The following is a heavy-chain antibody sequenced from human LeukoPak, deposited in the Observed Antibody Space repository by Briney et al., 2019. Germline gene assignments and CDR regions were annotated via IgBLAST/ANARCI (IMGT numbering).Heavy chain of an antibody. J-gene: IGHJ4*02. D-gene: IGHD4-17*01. CDR2: IIYDGSDK. V-gene: IGHV3-30*02. Sequence: GGSLRLSCAASGFTFSSYAMSWVRQAPGKGLEWVAFIIYDGSDKYYADSVKGRFTISRDNSKNTLFLQMNSLRTEDTAVYYCAKNSLSSRLRYFDYWGQGTLVTVSS. CDR3: AKNSLSSRLRYFDY. CDR1: GFTFSSYA.